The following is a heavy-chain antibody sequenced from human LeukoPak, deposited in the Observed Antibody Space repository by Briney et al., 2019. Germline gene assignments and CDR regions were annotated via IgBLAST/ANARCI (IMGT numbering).Heavy chain of an antibody. CDR2: ITGSSDST. CDR3: AKGSANARPYYFDY. J-gene: IGHJ4*02. CDR1: GGSISSYY. Sequence: PSETLSLTCTVPGGSISSYYWSWVRQAPGKGLEWVSAITGSSDSTYYADSVKGRFTISRDSCKNTLYLQMNNLRAEDTAVYYCAKGSANARPYYFDYWGQGTLVPVSS. D-gene: IGHD2-15*01. V-gene: IGHV3-23*01.